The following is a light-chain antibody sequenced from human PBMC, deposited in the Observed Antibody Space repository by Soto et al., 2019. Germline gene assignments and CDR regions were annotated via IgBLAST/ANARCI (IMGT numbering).Light chain of an antibody. J-gene: IGKJ4*01. CDR3: QQYGSSPLT. V-gene: IGKV3-20*01. CDR1: QSVTGSY. CDR2: GAS. Sequence: EIVLTQSPGTLSLSPGERATLSCRASQSVTGSYLAWYQQRPGQAPRLLMFGASSRAADIPDRFSGSGSGTDFTLTISRLEPEDFAVYYCQQYGSSPLTFGGGTKVDIK.